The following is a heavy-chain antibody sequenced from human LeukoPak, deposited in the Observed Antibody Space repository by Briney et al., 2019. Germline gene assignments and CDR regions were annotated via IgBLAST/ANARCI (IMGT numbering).Heavy chain of an antibody. CDR3: ARMMAELRGVMIYYFDS. D-gene: IGHD3-10*01. V-gene: IGHV1-8*03. J-gene: IGHJ4*02. Sequence: GASVKVSCKASGYTFTSYDINWVRQATGQGLEWMGWMNPNSGNTGYAQKFQGRVTITRNTSISTAYMELSSLRSEDTAVYYCARMMAELRGVMIYYFDSWGQGTLVTVSS. CDR1: GYTFTSYD. CDR2: MNPNSGNT.